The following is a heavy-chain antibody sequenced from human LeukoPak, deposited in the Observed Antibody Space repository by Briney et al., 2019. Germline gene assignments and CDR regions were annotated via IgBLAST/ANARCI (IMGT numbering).Heavy chain of an antibody. D-gene: IGHD4-17*01. V-gene: IGHV4-34*01. CDR2: INHSGST. CDR1: GGSFSGYY. CDR3: ARSATVHEVGAGYYFDY. Sequence: SETLSLTCAVYGGSFSGYYWSWIRQPPGKGLEWIGEINHSGSTNHSPSLKSRVTISVDTSKNQFSLKLSSVTAADTAVYYCARSATVHEVGAGYYFDYWGQGTLVTVSS. J-gene: IGHJ4*02.